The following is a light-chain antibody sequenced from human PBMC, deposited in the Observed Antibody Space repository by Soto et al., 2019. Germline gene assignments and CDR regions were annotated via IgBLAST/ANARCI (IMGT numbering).Light chain of an antibody. Sequence: EIVLTQSPGTVSLSPGERATLACRASQSVSNSYLAWYQQKPGQAPRLLIYDASSRATSIPDRFSGSGSGTDFTLTISRLEPEDVAVYYCQQYGSSVLSFGGGTKVEIK. CDR3: QQYGSSVLS. J-gene: IGKJ4*01. CDR2: DAS. CDR1: QSVSNSY. V-gene: IGKV3-20*01.